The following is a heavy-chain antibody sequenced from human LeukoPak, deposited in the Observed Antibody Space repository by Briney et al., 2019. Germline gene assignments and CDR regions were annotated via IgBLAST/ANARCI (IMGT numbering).Heavy chain of an antibody. J-gene: IGHJ4*02. Sequence: GRSLRLSCAASGFTFSSYAMHWVRQAPGKGLEWVAGISYDGSNKYYADSVKGRFTISRDNSKNTLYLQMNSLRAEDTAVYYCARVPHCSSTSCYSLGGDYWGQGTLVTVSS. CDR1: GFTFSSYA. D-gene: IGHD2-2*01. CDR2: ISYDGSNK. CDR3: ARVPHCSSTSCYSLGGDY. V-gene: IGHV3-30*04.